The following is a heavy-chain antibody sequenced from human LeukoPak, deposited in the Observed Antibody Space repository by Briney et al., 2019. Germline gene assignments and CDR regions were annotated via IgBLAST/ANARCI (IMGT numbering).Heavy chain of an antibody. Sequence: PGGSLRLSCAASGFPFSSYSMNWVRQAPGKGLEWVSYISSSGSTIYYADSVKGRFTISRDNAKNSLYLQMNSLRAEDTAVYYCAKWGCSGGSCYPFDYWGQGTLVTVSS. V-gene: IGHV3-48*04. CDR3: AKWGCSGGSCYPFDY. J-gene: IGHJ4*02. D-gene: IGHD2-15*01. CDR2: ISSSGSTI. CDR1: GFPFSSYS.